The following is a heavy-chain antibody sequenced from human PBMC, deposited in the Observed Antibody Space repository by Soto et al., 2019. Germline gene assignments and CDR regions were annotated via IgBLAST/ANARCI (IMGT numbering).Heavy chain of an antibody. Sequence: ESGGGVVQPGRSLRLSCAASGFTFSSYGMHWVRQAPGKGLEWVAVISYDGSNKYYADSVKGRFTISRDNSKNTLYLQMNSLRAEDTAVYYCAKDPSGADYYYYGMDVWGQGTTVTVSS. J-gene: IGHJ6*02. D-gene: IGHD3-10*01. V-gene: IGHV3-30*18. CDR1: GFTFSSYG. CDR2: ISYDGSNK. CDR3: AKDPSGADYYYYGMDV.